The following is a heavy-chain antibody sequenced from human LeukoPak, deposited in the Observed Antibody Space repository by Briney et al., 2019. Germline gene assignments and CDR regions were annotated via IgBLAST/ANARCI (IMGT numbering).Heavy chain of an antibody. V-gene: IGHV1-69*05. CDR2: IIPIFGTA. CDR3: ARATNWNYAFDI. CDR1: GGTFSSYA. D-gene: IGHD1-7*01. Sequence: GASVKVSCKASGGTFSSYAISWVRQAPGQGLEWMGRIIPIFGTANYAQKFQGRVTITTDESTSTAYMELSSLRSEDTAVYYCARATNWNYAFDIWGQGTMVTVSS. J-gene: IGHJ3*02.